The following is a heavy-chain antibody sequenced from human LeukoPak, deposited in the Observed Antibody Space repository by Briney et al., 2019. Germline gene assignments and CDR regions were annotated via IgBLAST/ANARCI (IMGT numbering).Heavy chain of an antibody. J-gene: IGHJ6*02. CDR1: GSTFSIYS. V-gene: IGHV3-21*04. CDR3: ARESRLRRENYYYGLDV. CDR2: ISSSSSFI. Sequence: GGSLRLSCAASGSTFSIYSMNWVRQAPGKGLEWVSSISSSSSFIYYADSVKGRFTISRDNAKNSLYLQMNSLRADDTAVYYCARESRLRRENYYYGLDVWGQGTTVTVSS. D-gene: IGHD1-26*01.